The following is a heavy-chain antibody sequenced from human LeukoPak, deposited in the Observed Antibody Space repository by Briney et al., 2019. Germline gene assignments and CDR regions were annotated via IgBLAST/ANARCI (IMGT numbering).Heavy chain of an antibody. CDR1: GGSISSSSYY. Sequence: SETLSLTCTVSGGSISSSSYYWGWIRQPPGKGLEWIGSIYYSGSTYYNPSLKSRVTISVDTSKNQFSLKLSSVTAADTAVYYCGSYYDYVWGSYCAYWGQRTLVTVSS. CDR2: IYYSGST. J-gene: IGHJ4*02. D-gene: IGHD3-16*01. CDR3: GSYYDYVWGSYCAY. V-gene: IGHV4-39*01.